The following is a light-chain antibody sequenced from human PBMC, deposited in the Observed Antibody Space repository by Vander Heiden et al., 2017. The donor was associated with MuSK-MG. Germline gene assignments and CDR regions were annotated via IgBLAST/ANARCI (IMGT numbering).Light chain of an antibody. CDR2: GAS. V-gene: IGKV1-39*01. CDR3: QQSDSVPYA. Sequence: DIQMTQSPSSLSASVGDRVTITCRASQAISNYLNWYLEKPGKAPKLLIYGASTLQSGVPARFSGSGSGTDFTLTISNVQPEDFATFYRQQSDSVPYAFGQGTKMEIK. CDR1: QAISNY. J-gene: IGKJ2*01.